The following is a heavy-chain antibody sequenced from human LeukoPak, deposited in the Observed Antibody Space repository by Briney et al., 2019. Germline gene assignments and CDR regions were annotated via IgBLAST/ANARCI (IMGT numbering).Heavy chain of an antibody. CDR3: VKSGGYGLIDY. J-gene: IGHJ4*02. V-gene: IGHV4-39*01. CDR1: GAFISGSGYY. D-gene: IGHD6-19*01. Sequence: SETLSLTCAVSGAFISGSGYYLGWIRQPPGKGLEWIGNIYYTGSTYYNAPLQSRVTISIDMSKNQFSLRLSSVTAADTAMYYCVKSGGYGLIDYWGQGTLVTVSS. CDR2: IYYTGST.